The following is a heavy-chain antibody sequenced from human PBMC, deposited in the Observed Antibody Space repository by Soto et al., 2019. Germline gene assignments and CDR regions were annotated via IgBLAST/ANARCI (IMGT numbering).Heavy chain of an antibody. J-gene: IGHJ4*02. CDR3: ARVDSSGWYVRDY. D-gene: IGHD6-19*01. Sequence: ASVKVSCKASGYTFTSYAMHWVRQAPGQRLEWMGWINAGNGNTKYSQKFQGRVTITRDTSASTAYMELSSLRSEDTAVYYCARVDSSGWYVRDYWGQGTLVTVSS. V-gene: IGHV1-3*01. CDR2: INAGNGNT. CDR1: GYTFTSYA.